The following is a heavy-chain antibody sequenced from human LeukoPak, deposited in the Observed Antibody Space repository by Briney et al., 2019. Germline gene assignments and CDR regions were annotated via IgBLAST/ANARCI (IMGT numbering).Heavy chain of an antibody. D-gene: IGHD4/OR15-4a*01. CDR1: GFTFSSLW. Sequence: GGSLRLSCAASGFTFSSLWMHWVRQAPGKGLVWVSFINNDGGVTSYADSVKGRFTISRDNPKNTLYLQMNRLRAEDTAMYYCARGGQGAVDYWGPGALVTVSS. V-gene: IGHV3-74*01. CDR3: ARGGQGAVDY. CDR2: INNDGGVT. J-gene: IGHJ4*02.